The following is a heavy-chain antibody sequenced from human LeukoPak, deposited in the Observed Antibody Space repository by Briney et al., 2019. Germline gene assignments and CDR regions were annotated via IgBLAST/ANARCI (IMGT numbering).Heavy chain of an antibody. Sequence: PSGTLSLTCAVSGGSISSSNWWSWVRQPPGKGLEGIGEIYHSGSTNYNPSLKSRVTISVDKSKNQFPLKLSSVTAADTAVYYCAREGYSSGWLVYWGRGTLVTVSS. J-gene: IGHJ4*02. D-gene: IGHD6-19*01. V-gene: IGHV4-4*02. CDR2: IYHSGST. CDR3: AREGYSSGWLVY. CDR1: GGSISSSNW.